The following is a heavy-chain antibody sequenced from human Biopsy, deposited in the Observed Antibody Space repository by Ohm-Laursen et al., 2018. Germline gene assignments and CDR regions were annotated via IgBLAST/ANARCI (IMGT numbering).Heavy chain of an antibody. V-gene: IGHV1-69*04. D-gene: IGHD3-9*01. J-gene: IGHJ6*04. CDR1: GGTFTTYG. Sequence: VASVKVSCQASGGTFTTYGFNWVRQAPGQGLEWMGRIIPILGRPTYAQKFQGRVTITADTSTGTVFMDLSTLRSEDSALYYCAREQHPYIDVLTDSFSYVPMDVWGAGTTVTVSS. CDR2: IIPILGRP. CDR3: AREQHPYIDVLTDSFSYVPMDV.